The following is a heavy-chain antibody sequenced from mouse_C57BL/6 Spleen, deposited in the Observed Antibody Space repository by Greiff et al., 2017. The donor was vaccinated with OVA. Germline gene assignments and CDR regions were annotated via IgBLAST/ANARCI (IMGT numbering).Heavy chain of an antibody. J-gene: IGHJ4*01. V-gene: IGHV1-52*01. CDR1: GYTFTSYW. D-gene: IGHD3-2*02. Sequence: QVQLQQPGAELVRPGSSVKLSCKASGYTFTSYWMHWVKQRPIQGLEWIGNIDPSDSETHYNQKFKDKATLTVDKSSSTAYMQLSSLTSEDSAVYYCASSNSSGHYAMDYWGQGTSVTVSS. CDR2: IDPSDSET. CDR3: ASSNSSGHYAMDY.